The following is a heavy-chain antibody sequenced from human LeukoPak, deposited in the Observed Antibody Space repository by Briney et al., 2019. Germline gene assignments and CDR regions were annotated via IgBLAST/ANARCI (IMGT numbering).Heavy chain of an antibody. J-gene: IGHJ4*02. D-gene: IGHD6-13*01. CDR3: AKDGRYSSSWYAY. V-gene: IGHV3-23*01. Sequence: GGSLRLSCAASGFTFSSYAMSWVRQAPGKGLEWVSAISGSGGSTYYADSVRGRFTISRDNSKNTLYLQMNSLRAEDTAVYYCAKDGRYSSSWYAYWGQGTLVTVSS. CDR2: ISGSGGST. CDR1: GFTFSSYA.